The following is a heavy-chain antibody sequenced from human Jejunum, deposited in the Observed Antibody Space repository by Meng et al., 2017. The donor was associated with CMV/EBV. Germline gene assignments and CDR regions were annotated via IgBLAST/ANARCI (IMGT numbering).Heavy chain of an antibody. CDR1: GGSVSSGGYY. CDR2: IYYSGST. V-gene: IGHV4-31*03. D-gene: IGHD6-19*01. Sequence: QVPPTESGPGLVKPSQTLSLTCTVSGGSVSSGGYYWTWIRQHPGKGLEWFGHIYYSGSTFYNPSLKRRVIISIGTSKNQFSLNLRSVTAADTAVYYCARVSSGWDYFDYWGQGTLVTVSS. CDR3: ARVSSGWDYFDY. J-gene: IGHJ4*02.